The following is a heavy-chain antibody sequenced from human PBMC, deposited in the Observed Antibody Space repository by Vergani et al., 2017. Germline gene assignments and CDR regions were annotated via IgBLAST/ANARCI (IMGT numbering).Heavy chain of an antibody. J-gene: IGHJ6*02. V-gene: IGHV3-21*01. D-gene: IGHD3-22*01. CDR1: GFTFSSYS. CDR2: ISSSSSYI. Sequence: EVQLVESGGGLVKPGGSLRLSCAASGFTFSSYSMNWVRQAPGKGLEWVSSISSSSSYIYYADSVKGRFTISRDNAKNSLYLQMNSLRAEDTAVHYCARDLVVVITTDYYYGMDVWGQGP. CDR3: ARDLVVVITTDYYYGMDV.